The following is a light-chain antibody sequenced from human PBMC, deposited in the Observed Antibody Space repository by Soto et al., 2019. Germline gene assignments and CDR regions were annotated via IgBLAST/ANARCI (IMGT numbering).Light chain of an antibody. CDR1: SSDVGGSNY. Sequence: QSALTQPASVSGCPGQSITISCTGTSSDVGGSNYVSWYQQHPGKAPKLMIYDVSNRPSGVSNRFSGSKSGNTASLTISGLQAEDEADYYCSSYTSSSTLYVFGTGTKVTVL. CDR2: DVS. J-gene: IGLJ1*01. V-gene: IGLV2-14*01. CDR3: SSYTSSSTLYV.